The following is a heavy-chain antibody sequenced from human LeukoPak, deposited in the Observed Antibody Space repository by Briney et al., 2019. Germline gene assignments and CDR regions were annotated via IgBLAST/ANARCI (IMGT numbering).Heavy chain of an antibody. Sequence: GGSLRLSCAASGFTFSDYIMDWVRQAPGKGLEWSGRIRRKGQSYTTEYAASVKGRFTISRDDSESSLYLHMNSLKTEDTAMYYCSRDGGEGGSSAFDIWGQGTMVTVSS. CDR2: IRRKGQSYTT. CDR3: SRDGGEGGSSAFDI. V-gene: IGHV3-72*01. D-gene: IGHD2-15*01. J-gene: IGHJ3*02. CDR1: GFTFSDYI.